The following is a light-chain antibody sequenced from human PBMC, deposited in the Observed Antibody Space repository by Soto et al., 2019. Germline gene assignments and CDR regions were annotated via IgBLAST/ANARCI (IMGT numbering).Light chain of an antibody. Sequence: EIVLTRSPGTLSLSPGERATLSCRASQSVSSSYLAWYQQKPGQAPRLLIYGASSRATGIPDRFSGSGSGTDFTLTISRLEPEDFAVYYCQQYGSLWFTFGPGTKVDIK. V-gene: IGKV3-20*01. J-gene: IGKJ3*01. CDR1: QSVSSSY. CDR3: QQYGSLWFT. CDR2: GAS.